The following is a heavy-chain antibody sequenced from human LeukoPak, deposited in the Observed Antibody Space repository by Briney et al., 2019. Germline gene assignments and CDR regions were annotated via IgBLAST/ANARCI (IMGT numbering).Heavy chain of an antibody. D-gene: IGHD5-12*01. V-gene: IGHV1-18*01. CDR1: GYTFTSYG. CDR2: ISAYNGNT. CDR3: ARDELRHSGYDLRGAFDI. Sequence: ASVKVSCKASGYTFTSYGISWVRQAPGQGLEWMGWISAYNGNTNYAQKLQGRVTMTTDTSTSTAYMELRSLRSDDTAVYYCARDELRHSGYDLRGAFDIWGQGTMVTVSS. J-gene: IGHJ3*02.